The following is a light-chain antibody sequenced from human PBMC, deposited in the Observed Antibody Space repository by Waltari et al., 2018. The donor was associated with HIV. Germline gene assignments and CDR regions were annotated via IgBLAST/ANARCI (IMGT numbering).Light chain of an antibody. J-gene: IGLJ3*02. Sequence: QSVLTQPPSASGTPGQRVTISCSGSNSNIKSNTVNWYQQLPGTAPKLLIYGNNQRLSGVPDRFSGSKSGTSASLAISGLQSGDEADYYCATWDDSLNGRVFGGGTKLTIL. CDR1: NSNIKSNT. CDR3: ATWDDSLNGRV. CDR2: GNN. V-gene: IGLV1-44*01.